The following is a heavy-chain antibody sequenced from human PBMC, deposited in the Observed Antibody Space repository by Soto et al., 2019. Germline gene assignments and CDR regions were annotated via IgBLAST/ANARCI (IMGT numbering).Heavy chain of an antibody. J-gene: IGHJ6*03. CDR1: GFTFSNFA. D-gene: IGHD4-4*01. Sequence: EVQLLESGGGLVQPGGSLRLSCAASGFTFSNFAMSWVRQAPGKGLEWVSAISGGAGSTYYADSVKGRFTISRDNSKKTLYLQMNSLRAEDTAVYYCATSTVTTLGYYYYMDVWGKGTTVTVSS. CDR3: ATSTVTTLGYYYYMDV. V-gene: IGHV3-23*01. CDR2: ISGGAGST.